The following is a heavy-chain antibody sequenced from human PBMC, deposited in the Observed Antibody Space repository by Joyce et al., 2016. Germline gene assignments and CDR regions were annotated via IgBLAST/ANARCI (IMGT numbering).Heavy chain of an antibody. CDR2: IKPKSGGT. Sequence: QVQLVHSGAEVKKPGASVKVSCKASGYTFSDHYIHWVRQAPGQGLEWMGWIKPKSGGTNYAEKFEGRVTMTRDTSISIVYMELSRLTSDDTAVYHCARGKAYYDYAWGSYRTFDYWGQGTLVTVSS. CDR3: ARGKAYYDYAWGSYRTFDY. CDR1: GYTFSDHY. D-gene: IGHD3-16*02. V-gene: IGHV1-2*02. J-gene: IGHJ4*02.